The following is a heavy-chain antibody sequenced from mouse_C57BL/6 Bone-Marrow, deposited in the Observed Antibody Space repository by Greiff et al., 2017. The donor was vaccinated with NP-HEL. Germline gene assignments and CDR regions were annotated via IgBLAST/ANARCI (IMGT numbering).Heavy chain of an antibody. CDR2: IYPGSGNT. Sequence: QVQLKESGPELVKPGASVKISCKASGYSFTSYYIHWVKQRPGQGLEWIGWIYPGSGNTKYNEKFKGKATLTADTSSSTAYMQLSSLTSEDSAVYYCARNSYYSNHWYFDVWGTGTTVTVSS. J-gene: IGHJ1*03. CDR3: ARNSYYSNHWYFDV. D-gene: IGHD2-5*01. CDR1: GYSFTSYY. V-gene: IGHV1-66*01.